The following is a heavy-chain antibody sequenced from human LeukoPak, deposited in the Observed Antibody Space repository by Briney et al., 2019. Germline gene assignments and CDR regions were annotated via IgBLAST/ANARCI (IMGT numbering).Heavy chain of an antibody. V-gene: IGHV4-39*07. D-gene: IGHD5-18*01. CDR2: VYYSGST. J-gene: IGHJ4*02. CDR1: GGSISGRSYY. CDR3: ARLRVRGYGYGPWEGPTWVDY. Sequence: KASETLSLTCTVSGGSISGRSYYWGWIRQPPGKGLEWIGSVYYSGSTYSNPSLKSRVTISVDTSKNQFSLRLSSVTAADTAVYYCARLRVRGYGYGPWEGPTWVDYWGQGTLVTVSS.